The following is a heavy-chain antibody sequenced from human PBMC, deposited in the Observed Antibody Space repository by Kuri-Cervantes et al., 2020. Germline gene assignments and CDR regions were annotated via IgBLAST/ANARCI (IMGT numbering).Heavy chain of an antibody. J-gene: IGHJ3*02. Sequence: GGSLRLSCAASGFTFSSYGMHWVRQAPGKGLEWVAVISYDGSNKYYADSVKGRFTISRDNSKNTLYLQMNSLRAEDTAVYYCAREILVRRGAFDIWGQGKMVTVSS. CDR1: GFTFSSYG. D-gene: IGHD1-14*01. V-gene: IGHV3-30*03. CDR3: AREILVRRGAFDI. CDR2: ISYDGSNK.